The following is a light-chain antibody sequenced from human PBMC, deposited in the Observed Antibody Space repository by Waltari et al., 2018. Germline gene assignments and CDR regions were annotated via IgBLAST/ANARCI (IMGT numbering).Light chain of an antibody. Sequence: QSALTQPRSVSGSPGQSVTISCTGTSSDIGGYNYVSWYQHHPAEAPKLIIYDVNKRPSGVPDRFSGSKAGNTASLTSSGLQAEDESDYYCCSYAGTYTFVVFGGGTKLTVL. CDR2: DVN. J-gene: IGLJ2*01. CDR1: SSDIGGYNY. V-gene: IGLV2-11*01. CDR3: CSYAGTYTFVV.